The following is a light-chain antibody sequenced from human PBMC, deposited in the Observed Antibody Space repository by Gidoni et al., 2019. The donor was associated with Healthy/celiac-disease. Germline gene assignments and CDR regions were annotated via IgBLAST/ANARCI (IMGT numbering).Light chain of an antibody. CDR1: QRVSSY. V-gene: IGKV3-11*01. CDR2: DAS. J-gene: IGKJ1*01. CDR3: QQLKT. Sequence: IVLTQSPATLSLSPGERATLSCRASQRVSSYLAWYQQKPGQAPRLLIYDASTRAPGIPARFSGSGSGTDFTLTISSLEPEDFAVYYCQQLKTFGQXTKVEIK.